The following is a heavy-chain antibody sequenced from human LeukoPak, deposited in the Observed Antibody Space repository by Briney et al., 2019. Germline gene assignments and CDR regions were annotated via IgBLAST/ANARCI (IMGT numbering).Heavy chain of an antibody. Sequence: SVNVSCKASGCTFSSYAISWVRQAPGQGLEWMGGIIPIFGTANYAQKFQGRVTITADESTSTAYMELSSLRSEDTAVYYCARGNLMSVGAFDIWGQGTMVTVSS. CDR1: GCTFSSYA. V-gene: IGHV1-69*13. D-gene: IGHD3-10*02. CDR3: ARGNLMSVGAFDI. CDR2: IIPIFGTA. J-gene: IGHJ3*02.